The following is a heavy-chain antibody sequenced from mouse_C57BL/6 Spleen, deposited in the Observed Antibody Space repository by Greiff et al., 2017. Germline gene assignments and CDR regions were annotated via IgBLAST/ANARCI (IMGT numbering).Heavy chain of an antibody. V-gene: IGHV5-9*04. CDR2: ISGGGGNT. CDR1: GFTFSSYT. Sequence: EVQLQESGGGLVKPGGSLKLSCAASGFTFSSYTMSWVRQTPEKRLEWVATISGGGGNTYYPDSVKGRFTISRDNAKNTLYLQMSSLRSEDTALYYCAREGDYYGSRAWFAYWGQGTLVTVSA. J-gene: IGHJ3*01. D-gene: IGHD1-1*01. CDR3: AREGDYYGSRAWFAY.